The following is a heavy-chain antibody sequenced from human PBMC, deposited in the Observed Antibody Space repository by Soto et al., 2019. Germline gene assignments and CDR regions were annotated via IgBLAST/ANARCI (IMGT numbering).Heavy chain of an antibody. CDR3: ARRLRRTMVPLDY. Sequence: QVQLVESGGGVVQPGRSLRLSCAASGFTFSSYGMHWVRQAPGKGLEWVAVIWYDGSNKYYADSVKGRFTISRDNSKNTLYLQMNSLRAEDTAVYYCARRLRRTMVPLDYWGQGTLVTVSS. CDR2: IWYDGSNK. CDR1: GFTFSSYG. D-gene: IGHD3-10*01. J-gene: IGHJ4*02. V-gene: IGHV3-33*01.